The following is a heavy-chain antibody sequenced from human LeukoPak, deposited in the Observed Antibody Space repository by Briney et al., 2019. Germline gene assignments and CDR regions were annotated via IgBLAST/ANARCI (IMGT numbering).Heavy chain of an antibody. CDR1: GYTFTGYY. CDR2: INPNNGGT. J-gene: IGHJ4*02. CDR3: ARVLTIFGVEFDY. Sequence: GASVKVSCKASGYTFTGYYMHWVRQAPGQGLEWMGWINPNNGGTNYAQKFQGRVTMTRDTSISTAYMELSRLRSDDTAVYYCARVLTIFGVEFDYWGQGTLVTVSS. D-gene: IGHD3-3*01. V-gene: IGHV1-2*02.